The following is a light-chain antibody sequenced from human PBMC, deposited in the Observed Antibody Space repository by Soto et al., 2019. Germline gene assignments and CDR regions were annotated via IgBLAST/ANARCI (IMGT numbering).Light chain of an antibody. CDR1: QSVSSNK. CDR2: GTF. J-gene: IGKJ1*01. V-gene: IGKV3-20*01. CDR3: QQYSNSPRT. Sequence: TVLPQSPATVSLSPGDRATLPCRASQSVSSNKLAWYQQKPGQAPRLLIYGTFNREPGIPDRFSGSGSGTDFTLTISRLEPEDFAVYYCQQYSNSPRTFGQGTKVDIK.